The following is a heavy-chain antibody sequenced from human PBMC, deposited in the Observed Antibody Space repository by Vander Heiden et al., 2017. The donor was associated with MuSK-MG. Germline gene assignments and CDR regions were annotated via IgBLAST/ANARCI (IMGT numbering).Heavy chain of an antibody. CDR1: GFPFRSYA. Sequence: EGQLLESGGGLVQPGGSLRLSCAASGFPFRSYARSWVRQAPGKGLEWVSGIGTGGSTYYADSVKGRFTISRDNTKNTLYLQMNSLRAEDTAVYFCAKGDSSGSHYYYYGMDVWGQGTTVTVSS. D-gene: IGHD3-22*01. J-gene: IGHJ6*02. V-gene: IGHV3-23*01. CDR3: AKGDSSGSHYYYYGMDV. CDR2: IGTGGST.